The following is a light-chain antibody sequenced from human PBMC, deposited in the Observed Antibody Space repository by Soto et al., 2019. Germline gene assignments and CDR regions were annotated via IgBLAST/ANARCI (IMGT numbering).Light chain of an antibody. CDR1: QSVSSN. CDR3: QQYNKWPPYT. V-gene: IGKV3-15*01. Sequence: EIVMTQSPANLSVSPGERATLSCRASQSVSSNLAWYQQKPGQGPRLLIYGASTRATSIPARFRGSGSGTEFTLTINRLQSEDFAVYYCQQYNKWPPYTFGQGTKLEIK. CDR2: GAS. J-gene: IGKJ2*01.